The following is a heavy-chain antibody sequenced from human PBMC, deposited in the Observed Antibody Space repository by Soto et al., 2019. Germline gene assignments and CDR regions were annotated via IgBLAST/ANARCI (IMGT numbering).Heavy chain of an antibody. Sequence: SETLSLTCAVSGYSTGSGYYWAWIRQSPGKGLEWIGSIYHAGSVYYNPSLNGRVALSMDTSKNHFSLKLTSVTAADTAVYYCARTFDYYGTDVWGQGTTVTVSS. CDR2: IYHAGSV. J-gene: IGHJ6*02. CDR1: GYSTGSGYY. CDR3: ARTFDYYGTDV. V-gene: IGHV4-38-2*01.